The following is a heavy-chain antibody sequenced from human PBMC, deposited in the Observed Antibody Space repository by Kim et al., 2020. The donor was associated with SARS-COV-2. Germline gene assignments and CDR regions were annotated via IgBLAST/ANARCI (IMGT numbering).Heavy chain of an antibody. D-gene: IGHD3-10*01. V-gene: IGHV3-11*06. Sequence: GRSLRLSCAASGFTFSDYYMSWIRQAPGKGLEWVSYISSSSSYTNYADSVKGRFTISRDNAKNSLYLQMNSLRAEDTAVYYCARAGPPVEGRSGSYGPTGMDVWGQGTTVTVSS. CDR3: ARAGPPVEGRSGSYGPTGMDV. J-gene: IGHJ6*02. CDR1: GFTFSDYY. CDR2: ISSSSSYT.